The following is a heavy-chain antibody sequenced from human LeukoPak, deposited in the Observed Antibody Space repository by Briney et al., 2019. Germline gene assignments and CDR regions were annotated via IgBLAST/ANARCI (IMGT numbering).Heavy chain of an antibody. D-gene: IGHD3-22*01. J-gene: IGHJ4*02. CDR2: IYSGGST. Sequence: GGSLRLSCAASGFTVSSNYMSWVRQAPGKGLEWVSVIYSGGSTYYADSVKGRFTISRDNSKNTLYLQMNSLRAEDTAVYYCAWASYYDSSDFDYWGQGTLVTVSS. CDR1: GFTVSSNY. V-gene: IGHV3-66*01. CDR3: AWASYYDSSDFDY.